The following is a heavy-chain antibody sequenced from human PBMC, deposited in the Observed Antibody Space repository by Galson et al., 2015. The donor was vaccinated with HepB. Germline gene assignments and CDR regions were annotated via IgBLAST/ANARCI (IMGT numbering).Heavy chain of an antibody. Sequence: SVKVSCKASGGTFSSYAISWVRQAPGQGLEWMGGIIPILGIANYAQKFQGRVTITADKSTSTAYMELSSLRSEDTAVYYCARDGPQLPPYSYYYYYMDVWGKGTTVTVSS. CDR2: IIPILGIA. CDR3: ARDGPQLPPYSYYYYYMDV. V-gene: IGHV1-69*10. D-gene: IGHD2-2*01. J-gene: IGHJ6*03. CDR1: GGTFSSYA.